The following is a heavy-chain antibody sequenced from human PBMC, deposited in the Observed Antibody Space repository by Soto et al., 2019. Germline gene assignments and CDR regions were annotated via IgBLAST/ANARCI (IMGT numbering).Heavy chain of an antibody. CDR1: GGSISSSNW. CDR2: IYHSGST. J-gene: IGHJ3*02. D-gene: IGHD3-22*01. V-gene: IGHV4-4*02. Sequence: PSETLPLTGAVSGGSISSSNWWSWVRQTPGKGLEWIGEIYHSGSTNYNPSLKSRVTISVDKSKNQFSLKLSSVTAADTAVYYCARRGRADYYDSSPEGAFDIWGQGTMVTVSS. CDR3: ARRGRADYYDSSPEGAFDI.